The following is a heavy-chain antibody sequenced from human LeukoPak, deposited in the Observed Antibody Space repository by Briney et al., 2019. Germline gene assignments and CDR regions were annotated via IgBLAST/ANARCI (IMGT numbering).Heavy chain of an antibody. CDR3: AKSIVAGTEYYGMDV. CDR1: GYSFTSYW. Sequence: GESLKISCKGSGYSFTSYWIGWVRQMPGKGLEWMGIIYPGDSDTRYSPSFQGQVTISADKSISTAYLQWSSLKASDTAVYYCAKSIVAGTEYYGMDVWGQGTTVTVSS. J-gene: IGHJ6*02. D-gene: IGHD6-19*01. V-gene: IGHV5-51*01. CDR2: IYPGDSDT.